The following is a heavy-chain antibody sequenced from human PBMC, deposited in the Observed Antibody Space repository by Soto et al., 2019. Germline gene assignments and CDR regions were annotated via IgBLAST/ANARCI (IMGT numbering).Heavy chain of an antibody. Sequence: EVQLVESGGGLVQPGGSLKLSCAASGFTFSASAVHWVRQAPGKGLEWVGRIRSKSNNYATIYGASVKGRFSISRDDSEKLAYLQMNSLKTEDTDVYHCITISYSQGMFHVGGQGTLVTVSS. V-gene: IGHV3-73*02. CDR3: ITISYSQGMFHV. CDR2: IRSKSNNYAT. J-gene: IGHJ4*02. CDR1: GFTFSASA. D-gene: IGHD3-10*02.